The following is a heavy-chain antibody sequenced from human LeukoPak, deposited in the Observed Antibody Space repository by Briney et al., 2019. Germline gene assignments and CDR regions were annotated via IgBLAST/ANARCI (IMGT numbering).Heavy chain of an antibody. Sequence: SETPSLTCAVSGGSISSSNWWSWVRQPPGKGLEWIGEIYHSGSTNYNPSLKSRVTISVDTSKNQFSLKLSSVTAADTAVYYCAGDRAGGLRFVEWLSAFDYWGQGTLVTVSS. V-gene: IGHV4-4*02. CDR1: GGSISSSNW. CDR2: IYHSGST. CDR3: AGDRAGGLRFVEWLSAFDY. D-gene: IGHD3-3*01. J-gene: IGHJ4*02.